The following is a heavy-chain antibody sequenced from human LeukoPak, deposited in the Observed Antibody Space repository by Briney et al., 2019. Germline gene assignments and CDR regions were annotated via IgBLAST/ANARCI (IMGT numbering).Heavy chain of an antibody. CDR2: INHSGST. CDR3: AREYGGNYLRTFDY. V-gene: IGHV4-34*01. CDR1: GGSFSGYY. Sequence: SETLSLTCAVYGGSFSGYYWSWIRQPPGKGLEWIGEINHSGSTNYNPSLKSRVTISVDASKNQFSLKLSSVTAADTAVYYCAREYGGNYLRTFDYWGQGTLVTVSP. D-gene: IGHD4-23*01. J-gene: IGHJ4*02.